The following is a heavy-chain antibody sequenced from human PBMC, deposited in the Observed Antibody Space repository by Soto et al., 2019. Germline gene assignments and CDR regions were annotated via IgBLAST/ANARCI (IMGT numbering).Heavy chain of an antibody. CDR2: LYYSGNT. D-gene: IGHD3-16*01. Sequence: SETLSLTCTVSGGSISPFYWSWVRQPPGKGLEWIGYLYYSGNTNYNPSLKSRVTISVDASKNQVSLRLTSVTAADTAVYYCARVGGVAVRNFDYWGQGTVVTVSS. CDR3: ARVGGVAVRNFDY. V-gene: IGHV4-59*01. CDR1: GGSISPFY. J-gene: IGHJ4*02.